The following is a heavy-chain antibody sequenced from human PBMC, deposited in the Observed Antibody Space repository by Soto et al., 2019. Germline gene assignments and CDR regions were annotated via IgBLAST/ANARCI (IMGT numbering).Heavy chain of an antibody. CDR3: ASDSYGRGGVDY. V-gene: IGHV1-69*02. J-gene: IGHJ4*02. Sequence: KISCKASGGTFSSYTISWVRQAPGQGLEWMGRIIPILGIANYAQKFQGRVTITADKSTSTAYMELSSLRSEDTAVYYCASDSYGRGGVDYWGQGTLVTVSS. D-gene: IGHD5-18*01. CDR2: IIPILGIA. CDR1: GGTFSSYT.